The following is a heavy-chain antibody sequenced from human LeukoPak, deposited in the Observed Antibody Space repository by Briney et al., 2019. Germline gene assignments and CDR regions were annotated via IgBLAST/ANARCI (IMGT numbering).Heavy chain of an antibody. J-gene: IGHJ6*04. CDR3: ARDCSGGSCYSYYYYGMDV. Sequence: GASVKVSCKPSGYTFTSYGISWVRQPPGQGLEWMGWISAYNGNTNYAQKLQGRVTMTTDTSTSTAYMELRSLRSDDTAVYYCARDCSGGSCYSYYYYGMDVWGKGTTVTVSS. CDR2: ISAYNGNT. CDR1: GYTFTSYG. V-gene: IGHV1-18*04. D-gene: IGHD2-15*01.